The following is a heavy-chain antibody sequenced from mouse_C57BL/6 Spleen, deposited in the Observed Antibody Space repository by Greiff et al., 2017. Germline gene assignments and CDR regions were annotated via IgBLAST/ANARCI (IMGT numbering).Heavy chain of an antibody. CDR3: ARSRDMGKVDY. J-gene: IGHJ4*01. CDR1: GYAFSSSW. D-gene: IGHD3-2*01. Sequence: QVQLKQSGPELVKPGASVKISCKASGYAFSSSWMNWVKQRPGQGLEWIGRIYPGDGDTNYNGKFKGKATLTADKSSSTAYMQLSSLTSEDSAVYFCARSRDMGKVDYWGQGTTVTVSS. V-gene: IGHV1-82*01. CDR2: IYPGDGDT.